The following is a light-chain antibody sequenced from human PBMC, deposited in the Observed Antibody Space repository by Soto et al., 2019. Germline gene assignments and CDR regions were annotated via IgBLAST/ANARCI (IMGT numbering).Light chain of an antibody. Sequence: DIQVTKSHATLCVTLREIVTITFLASQSISSWLAWYQQKPGKAPKLLIYKASSLEGGVSSRFSGSGSETEFTLTISRLEPEDFAVYYCQQDGRSTWTFGQGTKVEIK. V-gene: IGKV1-5*03. CDR1: QSISSW. J-gene: IGKJ1*01. CDR2: KAS. CDR3: QQDGRSTWT.